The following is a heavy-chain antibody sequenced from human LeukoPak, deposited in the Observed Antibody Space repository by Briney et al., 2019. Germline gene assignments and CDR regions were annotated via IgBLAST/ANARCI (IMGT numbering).Heavy chain of an antibody. Sequence: GSLRLSCAASGFTFSSYSMNWVRQAPGKGLEWVSSISSSSSYIYYADSVKGRFTISRDNAKNSLYLQMNSLRAEDTVVYYCARAIVATDAFDIWGQGTMVTVSS. CDR1: GFTFSSYS. J-gene: IGHJ3*02. CDR3: ARAIVATDAFDI. V-gene: IGHV3-21*01. CDR2: ISSSSSYI. D-gene: IGHD5-12*01.